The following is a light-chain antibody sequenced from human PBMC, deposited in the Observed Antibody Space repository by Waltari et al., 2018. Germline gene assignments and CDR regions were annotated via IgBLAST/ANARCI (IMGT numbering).Light chain of an antibody. J-gene: IGLJ2*01. CDR1: SSNIGTNS. CDR3: AAWDDSLDGPG. CDR2: DNN. Sequence: QTVLTQPPSASVTPGQRVTIHCSGSSSNIGTNSVNWYQQLPGTAPKLLIYDNNQRPSGVPDRFSGSKSGTSASLAISGLQSEDEADYYCAAWDDSLDGPGFGGGTKLTVL. V-gene: IGLV1-44*01.